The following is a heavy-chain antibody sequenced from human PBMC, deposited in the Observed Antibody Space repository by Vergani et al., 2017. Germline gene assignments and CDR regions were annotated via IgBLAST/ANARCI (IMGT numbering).Heavy chain of an antibody. CDR1: GFTFDDYT. CDR2: ISWDGGST. CDR3: AKDTYSSGWIDY. V-gene: IGHV3-43*01. J-gene: IGHJ4*02. D-gene: IGHD6-19*01. Sequence: EVQLVESGGVVVQPGGSLRLSCAASGFTFDDYTMHWVRQAPGKGLEWVSLISWDGGSTYYADSVKGRFTISRDNSKNSLYLQMNSLRTEDTALYYCAKDTYSSGWIDYWGQGTLVTVSS.